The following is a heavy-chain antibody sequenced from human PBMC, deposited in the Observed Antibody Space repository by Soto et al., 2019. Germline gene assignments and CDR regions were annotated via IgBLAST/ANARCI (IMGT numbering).Heavy chain of an antibody. CDR2: ISAYNGNT. CDR3: AREAKVGVYYYYYGMDV. CDR1: GYTFTSYG. Sequence: ASVKVSCKASGYTFTSYGISWVRQAPGQGFEWMGWISAYNGNTNYAQKLQGRVTMTTDTSTSTAYMELRSLRSDDTAVYYCAREAKVGVYYYYYGMDVWGQGTTVTVSS. J-gene: IGHJ6*02. V-gene: IGHV1-18*01. D-gene: IGHD1-26*01.